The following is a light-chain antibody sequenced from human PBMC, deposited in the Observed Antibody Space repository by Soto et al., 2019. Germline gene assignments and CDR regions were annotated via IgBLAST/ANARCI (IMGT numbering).Light chain of an antibody. CDR2: KVS. CDR3: MKGTHWPPYT. J-gene: IGKJ2*01. CDR1: QSLVNSDGNTY. Sequence: DVVMTQSPLSLPVTLGQPASISCRSSQSLVNSDGNTYLNWFQQRPGQSPRRLIYKVSNRDSGVPERFSGRGSETDFTLKISRVEAEDVGVYYCMKGTHWPPYTFGQGTKLEIK. V-gene: IGKV2-30*01.